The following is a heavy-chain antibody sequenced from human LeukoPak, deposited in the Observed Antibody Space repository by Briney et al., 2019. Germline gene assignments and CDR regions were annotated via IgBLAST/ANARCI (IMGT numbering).Heavy chain of an antibody. CDR1: GYSFTSYW. CDR2: IYPGDSDT. CDR3: ARLSYCGGDCYYSSYFDY. J-gene: IGHJ4*02. V-gene: IGHV5-51*01. Sequence: GESLKVSCKGSGYSFTSYWIGWVRQMPGKGLEWMGIIYPGDSDTRYSPSFQGQVTISADKSISTAYLQWSSLKASDTAMYYCARLSYCGGDCYYSSYFDYWGQGTLVTVSS. D-gene: IGHD2-21*02.